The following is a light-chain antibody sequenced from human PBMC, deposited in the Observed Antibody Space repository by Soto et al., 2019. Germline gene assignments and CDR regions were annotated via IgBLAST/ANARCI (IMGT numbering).Light chain of an antibody. CDR3: QQRSNWPLT. CDR1: QTVSSY. J-gene: IGKJ4*01. V-gene: IGKV3-11*01. CDR2: DAS. Sequence: EIVLTQSPATLSLSPGERAALSCRASQTVSSYLAWYQQKPGQAPRLLIYDASNRATGVPARFSGSGSGTDFTLTISSLELEDFALYYCQQRSNWPLTFGGGTKVEIK.